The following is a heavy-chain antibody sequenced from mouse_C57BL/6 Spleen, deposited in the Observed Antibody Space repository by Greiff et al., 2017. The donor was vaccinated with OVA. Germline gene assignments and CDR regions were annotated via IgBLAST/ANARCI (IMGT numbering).Heavy chain of an antibody. CDR2: ISYSGST. CDR1: GYSITSGYD. CDR3: AREYSNYWYFDV. V-gene: IGHV3-1*01. Sequence: VQLKESGPGMVKPSQSLSLTCTVTGYSITSGYDWHWIRHFPGNKLEWMGYISYSGSTNYNPSLKSRISITHDTSKNHFFLKLNSVTTEDTATYYCAREYSNYWYFDVWGTGTTVTVSS. J-gene: IGHJ1*03. D-gene: IGHD2-5*01.